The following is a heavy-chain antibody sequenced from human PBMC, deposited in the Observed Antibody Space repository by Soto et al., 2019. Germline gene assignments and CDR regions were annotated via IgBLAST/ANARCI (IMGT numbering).Heavy chain of an antibody. J-gene: IGHJ5*02. CDR2: ISAYNGNT. Sequence: ASVKVSCKASGYTFTSYGISWVRQAPGQGLEWMGWISAYNGNTNYAQKLQGRVTMTTDTSTSTAYMELRSLRSDDTAVYYCARERKGTMIVSPRFHPWGQRTLATVSP. V-gene: IGHV1-18*04. CDR3: ARERKGTMIVSPRFHP. CDR1: GYTFTSYG. D-gene: IGHD3-22*01.